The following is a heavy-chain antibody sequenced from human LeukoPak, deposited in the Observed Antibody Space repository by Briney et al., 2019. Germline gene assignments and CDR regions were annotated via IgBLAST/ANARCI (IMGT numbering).Heavy chain of an antibody. J-gene: IGHJ3*02. CDR3: ARVPGSGWYLQQDAFDI. V-gene: IGHV3-48*03. D-gene: IGHD6-19*01. Sequence: PPGGSLRLXCAASGFTFRSYEMNWVRQAPGKGLEWVSYISSSGSTMYYADSVKGRFTISRDNAKNSLYLQMNSLRAEDTAVYYCARVPGSGWYLQQDAFDIWGQGTMVTVSS. CDR1: GFTFRSYE. CDR2: ISSSGSTM.